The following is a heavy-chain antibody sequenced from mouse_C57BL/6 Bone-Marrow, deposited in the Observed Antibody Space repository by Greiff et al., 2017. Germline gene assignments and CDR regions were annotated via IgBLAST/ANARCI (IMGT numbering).Heavy chain of an antibody. CDR3: ARSYYYGSSHYFDY. CDR1: GYTFTDYY. J-gene: IGHJ2*01. V-gene: IGHV1-19*01. CDR2: INPYNGGT. Sequence: EVKLVESGPVLVKPGASVKMSCKASGYTFTDYYMNWVKQSHGKSLEWIGVINPYNGGTSYNQKFKGKATLTVDKSSSTAYMELNSLTSEDSAVYYCARSYYYGSSHYFDYWGQGTTLTVSS. D-gene: IGHD1-1*01.